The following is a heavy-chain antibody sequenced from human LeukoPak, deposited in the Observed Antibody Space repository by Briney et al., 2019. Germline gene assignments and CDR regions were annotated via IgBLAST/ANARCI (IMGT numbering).Heavy chain of an antibody. Sequence: SETLSLTCTVSGASISSYYRSWIRQPAGKGLEWIGRIYTSGSTNYNPSLKSRVTISVDKSKNQFSLKLSSVTAADTAVYYCARDGGYGGNARFDYWGQGTLVTVSS. CDR3: ARDGGYGGNARFDY. CDR2: IYTSGST. D-gene: IGHD4-23*01. J-gene: IGHJ4*02. V-gene: IGHV4-4*07. CDR1: GASISSYY.